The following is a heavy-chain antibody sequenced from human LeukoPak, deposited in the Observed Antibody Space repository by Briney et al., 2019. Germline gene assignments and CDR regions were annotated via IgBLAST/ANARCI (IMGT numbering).Heavy chain of an antibody. V-gene: IGHV3-23*01. CDR1: GFTFSSYA. CDR3: AKGFYGSGSYYDFDY. J-gene: IGHJ4*02. Sequence: GGSLRLSCAASGFTFSSYAMSWVRPAPGKGLEWVSSISGSGGSTYYADSGKGRFTISRDNSKNTLYLQMNSLRAEDTAVYYCAKGFYGSGSYYDFDYWGQGTLVTVSS. CDR2: ISGSGGST. D-gene: IGHD3-10*01.